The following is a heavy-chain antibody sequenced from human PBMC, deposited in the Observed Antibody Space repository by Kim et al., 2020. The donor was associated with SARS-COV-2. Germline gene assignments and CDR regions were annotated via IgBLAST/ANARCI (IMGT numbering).Heavy chain of an antibody. CDR1: GFTFSDYY. CDR2: ISSSSSYT. V-gene: IGHV3-11*06. J-gene: IGHJ2*01. Sequence: GGSLRLSCAASGFTFSDYYMSWIRQAPGKGLEWVSYISSSSSYTNYADSVKGRFTISRDNAKNSLYLQMNSLRAEDTAVYYCARRYNWEVYWYFDLWGRGTLVTVSS. CDR3: ARRYNWEVYWYFDL. D-gene: IGHD1-20*01.